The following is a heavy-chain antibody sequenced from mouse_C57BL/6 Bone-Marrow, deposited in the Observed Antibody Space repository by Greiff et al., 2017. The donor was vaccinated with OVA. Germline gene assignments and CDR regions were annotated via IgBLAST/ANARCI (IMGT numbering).Heavy chain of an antibody. CDR3: ATSSAWFAY. CDR2: IYPGDGDT. CDR1: GYAFSSSW. D-gene: IGHD2-10*02. Sequence: VQLQQSGPELVKPGASVKISCKASGYAFSSSWMNWVKQRPGKGLEWIGRIYPGDGDTNYNGKFKGKATLTADQSSSTAYMQLSSLTSADSAVYFCATSSAWFAYWGQGTLVTVSA. V-gene: IGHV1-82*01. J-gene: IGHJ3*01.